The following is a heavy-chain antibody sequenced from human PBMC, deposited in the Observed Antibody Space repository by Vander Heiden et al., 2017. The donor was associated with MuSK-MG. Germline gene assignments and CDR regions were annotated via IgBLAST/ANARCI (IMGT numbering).Heavy chain of an antibody. CDR1: GYTFTGYY. CDR2: INPNSGGT. J-gene: IGHJ4*02. V-gene: IGHV1-2*02. D-gene: IGHD3-16*01. CDR3: ARDREGGGDY. Sequence: QVQLVQPGAEVKKPGASAKVSCKAPGYTFTGYYMHWVRQAPGQGLEWIGWINPNSGGTNNAQKFQGRVTMTRDTSTSTAYMELSRLRSADTAVYYCARDREGGGDYWGQGTLVTVSS.